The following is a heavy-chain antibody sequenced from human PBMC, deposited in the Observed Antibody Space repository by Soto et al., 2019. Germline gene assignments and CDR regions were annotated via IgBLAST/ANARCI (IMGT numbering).Heavy chain of an antibody. J-gene: IGHJ3*01. CDR1: GITVNTNY. Sequence: EVQLVESGGGLIQPGGSLRLSCAASGITVNTNYMSWVRQSPGKGLEWVSLFESGGSIYYADSVKGRFTISRDNAKNSLFLQMNSLRAEDTAVYFCGRNVLAVTEDAVDVWGQGTMVTVSS. V-gene: IGHV3-53*01. CDR3: GRNVLAVTEDAVDV. CDR2: FESGGSI. D-gene: IGHD6-6*01.